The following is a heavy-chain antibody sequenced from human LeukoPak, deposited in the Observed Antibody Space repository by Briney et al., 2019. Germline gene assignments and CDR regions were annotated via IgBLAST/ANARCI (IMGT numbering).Heavy chain of an antibody. J-gene: IGHJ4*02. CDR1: GGSFSGYY. D-gene: IGHD2-2*03. V-gene: IGHV4-34*01. CDR2: INHSGST. Sequence: SETLSLTCAVYGGSFSGYYWSWIRQPPGKGLEWIGEINHSGSTNYNPSLKSRVTISVDTSKNQFSLKLSSVTAADTAVYYCANLLDIVVVPAAIPYWGQGTLVTVSS. CDR3: ANLLDIVVVPAAIPY.